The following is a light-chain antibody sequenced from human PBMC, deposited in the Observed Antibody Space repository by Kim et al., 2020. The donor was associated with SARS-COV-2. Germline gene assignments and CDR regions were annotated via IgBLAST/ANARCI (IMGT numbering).Light chain of an antibody. V-gene: IGKV3-15*01. CDR1: QSVSSN. CDR2: GAS. Sequence: EILMTQSPGTLSVSPGERATLSCRASQSVSSNLAWYQQNPGQAPRLLIYGASTRATGIPARFSGSGSGTDFTLTISSLQSEDFAVYYCQHYNGWPPYTFGQGTKLEIK. J-gene: IGKJ2*01. CDR3: QHYNGWPPYT.